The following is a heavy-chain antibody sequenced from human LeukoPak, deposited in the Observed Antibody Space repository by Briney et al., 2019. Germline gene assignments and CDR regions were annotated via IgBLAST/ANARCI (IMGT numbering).Heavy chain of an antibody. CDR1: GFTFSSYA. V-gene: IGHV3-23*01. Sequence: GGSLRLSCAASGFTFSSYAMSWVRQAPGKGLEWVSAISGSGGSTYYADSVKGRFTISRDNSKNTLYLQMNSLRAEDTAVYYCAKDLPMTTVVTGDAFDIWGQGTMVTVSS. CDR3: AKDLPMTTVVTGDAFDI. CDR2: ISGSGGST. D-gene: IGHD4-23*01. J-gene: IGHJ3*02.